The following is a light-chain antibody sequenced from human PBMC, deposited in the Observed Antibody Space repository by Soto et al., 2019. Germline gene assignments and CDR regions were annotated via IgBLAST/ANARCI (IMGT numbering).Light chain of an antibody. J-gene: IGKJ1*01. CDR2: KAS. V-gene: IGKV1-5*03. Sequence: DIQMTQSPSTVSASVGDRVTISCRASQSISSWLAWYQQKPGKAPKLLIYKASSLESGVPSRFSGSGSGTEFTLTISSLQPADFATYYRHQDNSYWTFGQRNTV. CDR1: QSISSW. CDR3: HQDNSYWT.